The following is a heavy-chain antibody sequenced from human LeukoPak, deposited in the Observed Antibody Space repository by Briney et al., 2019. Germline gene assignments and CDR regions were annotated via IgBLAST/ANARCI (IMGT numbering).Heavy chain of an antibody. J-gene: IGHJ4*02. CDR1: GFSFSGSA. CDR3: TRGSGSYNPVDY. Sequence: GGSLRLSCAASGFSFSGSAMHWVRQASGKGLEWVGRIRSKANSYATSYAASVKGRFTISRDDSRNTAYLQMNSLKTEDTAVYYCTRGSGSYNPVDYWGQGTLVTV. D-gene: IGHD3-10*01. CDR2: IRSKANSYAT. V-gene: IGHV3-73*01.